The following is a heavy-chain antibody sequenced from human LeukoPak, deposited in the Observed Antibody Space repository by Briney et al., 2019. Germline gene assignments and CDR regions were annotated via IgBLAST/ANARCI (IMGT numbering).Heavy chain of an antibody. J-gene: IGHJ6*02. CDR1: GFTFTSDA. CDR3: ARDAVDTANAV. Sequence: GGSLRLSCVASGFTFTSDAMNWVRQAPGKGLEWVSSTVSRGTTQYADSVKGRFTVSRDTSKNTLYLQMNSLRAEDTAVYYCARDAVDTANAVWGQGTTVTVSS. D-gene: IGHD5-18*01. CDR2: TVSRGTT. V-gene: IGHV3-23*01.